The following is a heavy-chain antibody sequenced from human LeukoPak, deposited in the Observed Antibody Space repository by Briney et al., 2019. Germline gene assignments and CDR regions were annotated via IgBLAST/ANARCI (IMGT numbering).Heavy chain of an antibody. D-gene: IGHD6-19*01. V-gene: IGHV1-46*01. Sequence: ASVKVSCKASGYTFTSYYMHWVRQAPGQGLEWMGIINPSGGSTSYAQKFQGRVTMTRDTSTSTVYMELSSLRSEDTAVYYCATTIAVAGQGDYYYGMDVWGQGTTVTVSS. CDR2: INPSGGST. CDR1: GYTFTSYY. J-gene: IGHJ6*02. CDR3: ATTIAVAGQGDYYYGMDV.